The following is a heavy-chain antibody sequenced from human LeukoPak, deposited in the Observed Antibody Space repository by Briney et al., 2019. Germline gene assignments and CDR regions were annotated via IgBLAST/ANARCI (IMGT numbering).Heavy chain of an antibody. V-gene: IGHV3-21*01. CDR1: GFTFSSYS. J-gene: IGHJ6*02. Sequence: GGSLRLSCAASGFTFSSYSMNWVRQAPGKGLEWVSSISSSSSYIYYADSVKGRFTISRDNAKNSLYLQMNSLRAEDTAVYYCAREQYSSSWYESTDYYYGMDVWGQGTTVTVSS. D-gene: IGHD6-13*01. CDR2: ISSSSSYI. CDR3: AREQYSSSWYESTDYYYGMDV.